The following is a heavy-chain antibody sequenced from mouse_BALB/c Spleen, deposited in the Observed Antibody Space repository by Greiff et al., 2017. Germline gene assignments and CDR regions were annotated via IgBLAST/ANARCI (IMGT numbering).Heavy chain of an antibody. CDR3: TRDGSMITTDAMDY. J-gene: IGHJ4*01. CDR2: ISSGGSYT. Sequence: EVMLVESGGGLVKPGGSLKLSCAASGFTFSSYTMSWVRQTPEKRLEWVATISSGGSYTYYPDSVKGRFTISRDNAKNTLYLQMSSLKSEDTAMYYCTRDGSMITTDAMDYWGQGTSVTVSS. CDR1: GFTFSSYT. V-gene: IGHV5-6-4*01. D-gene: IGHD2-4*01.